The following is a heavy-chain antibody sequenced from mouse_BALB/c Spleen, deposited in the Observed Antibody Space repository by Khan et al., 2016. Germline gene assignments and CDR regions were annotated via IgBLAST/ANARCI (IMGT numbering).Heavy chain of an antibody. J-gene: IGHJ1*01. CDR2: IDPANGHT. V-gene: IGHV14-3*02. CDR3: ARWDWYFDV. CDR1: GFNIKDTY. Sequence: VQLQQSGAELVKPGASVKLSCTASGFNIKDTYMHWVKQRPEQGLEWIGRIDPANGHTKYDPKFQGQATITAATSSNTAYLQLISLTAEDTAVYYCARWDWYFDVWGAGTTVTVSA.